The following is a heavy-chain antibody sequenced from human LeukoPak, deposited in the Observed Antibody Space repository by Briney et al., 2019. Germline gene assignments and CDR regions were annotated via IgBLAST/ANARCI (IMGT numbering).Heavy chain of an antibody. CDR2: IYYSGST. CDR3: ARQGGSSSWYAFDI. J-gene: IGHJ3*02. D-gene: IGHD6-13*01. Sequence: ASETLSLTCTVSGGSISSDYWSWIRQPPGKGLEWIGYIYYSGSTNYNPSLKSRVTISVDTSKNQFSLKLSSVTAADTAVYYCARQGGSSSWYAFDIWGQGTMGTVS. CDR1: GGSISSDY. V-gene: IGHV4-59*08.